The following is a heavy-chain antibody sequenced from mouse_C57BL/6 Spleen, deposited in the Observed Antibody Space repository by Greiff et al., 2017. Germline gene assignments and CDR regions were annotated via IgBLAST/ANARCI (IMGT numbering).Heavy chain of an antibody. V-gene: IGHV1-9*01. CDR2: ILPGSGST. CDR3: ARNKDNLLSTGGPFAY. J-gene: IGHJ3*01. Sequence: QVQLQQSGAELMKPGASVKLSCKATGYTFTGYWIEWVKQRPGHGLEWIGEILPGSGSTNYNEKFKGKATFTADTSSNTAYMQLSSLTTEDSAIYYCARNKDNLLSTGGPFAYWGQGTLVTVSA. CDR1: GYTFTGYW. D-gene: IGHD2-1*01.